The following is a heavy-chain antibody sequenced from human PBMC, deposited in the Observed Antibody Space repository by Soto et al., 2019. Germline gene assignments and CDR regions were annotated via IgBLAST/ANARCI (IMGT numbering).Heavy chain of an antibody. J-gene: IGHJ5*02. V-gene: IGHV3-30*03. CDR1: GFTFSTYS. D-gene: IGHD6-19*01. CDR3: ARSPGSGWYGGWFDP. Sequence: GGSLRLSCVGSGFTFSTYSINWVRQAPGKGLEWVAVISYDGSNKYYADSVKGRFTISRDNSKNTLYLQMNSLRAEDTAVYYCARSPGSGWYGGWFDPWGQGTLVTVSS. CDR2: ISYDGSNK.